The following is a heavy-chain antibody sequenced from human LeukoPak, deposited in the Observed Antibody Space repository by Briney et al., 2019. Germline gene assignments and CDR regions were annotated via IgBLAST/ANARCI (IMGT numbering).Heavy chain of an antibody. D-gene: IGHD3-10*01. CDR2: FNPNTGGT. Sequence: ASVKVSCKASGDPFTDYNMHWVRQAPGQGLEWMGWFNPNTGGTSCAQKFQGRVTMTRDTSISTAYMELSRLRSDDTAVYYCARDWNSELLWFGELSHPYYYYYYGMDVWGQGTTVTVSS. J-gene: IGHJ6*02. CDR1: GDPFTDYN. CDR3: ARDWNSELLWFGELSHPYYYYYYGMDV. V-gene: IGHV1-2*02.